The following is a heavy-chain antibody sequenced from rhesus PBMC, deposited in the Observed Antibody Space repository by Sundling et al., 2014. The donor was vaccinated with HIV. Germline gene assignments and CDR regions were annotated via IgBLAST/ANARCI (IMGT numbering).Heavy chain of an antibody. V-gene: IGHV4-165*01. J-gene: IGHJ4*01. Sequence: QVQLQESGPGVVRPSETLSLTCTVSGISLSAYYWGWIRQSPGRGLEWIGYISGDSGNPEYKPSLKSRVTISRDTSKNQFSLNMTSVTAADTAVYYCARDDGSSYDYWGQGVLVTVSS. D-gene: IGHD4-29*01. CDR1: GISLSAYY. CDR3: ARDDGSSYDY. CDR2: ISGDSGNP.